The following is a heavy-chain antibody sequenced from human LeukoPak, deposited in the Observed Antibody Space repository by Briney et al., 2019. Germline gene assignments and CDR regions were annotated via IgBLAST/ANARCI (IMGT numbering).Heavy chain of an antibody. V-gene: IGHV1-18*01. Sequence: GASVKVSCKASGGTFTSYGISWVRQAPGQGLEWMGWISAYNGNTNYAQKLQGRVTMTTDTSTSTAYMELRSLRSDDTAVYYCARVLGDTAMVTRVYYYYGMDVWGQGTTVTVSS. CDR2: ISAYNGNT. CDR3: ARVLGDTAMVTRVYYYYGMDV. D-gene: IGHD5-18*01. J-gene: IGHJ6*02. CDR1: GGTFTSYG.